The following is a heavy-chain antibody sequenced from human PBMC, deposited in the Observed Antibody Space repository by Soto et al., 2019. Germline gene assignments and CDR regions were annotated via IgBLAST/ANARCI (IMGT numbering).Heavy chain of an antibody. D-gene: IGHD2-15*01. CDR2: IYSNGNT. CDR3: VVEDLGMED. J-gene: IGHJ6*02. V-gene: IGHV3-53*01. CDR1: GFTVSTNY. Sequence: EVQLVESGGGLIQPGGSLRLSCAASGFTVSTNYRTWVRQTPGKGLEWVSIIYSNGNTYYADSVKGRFTISRDNSKNTLYLQMNSLRVDDTAVYYCVVEDLGMEDWGQGTTVTVSS.